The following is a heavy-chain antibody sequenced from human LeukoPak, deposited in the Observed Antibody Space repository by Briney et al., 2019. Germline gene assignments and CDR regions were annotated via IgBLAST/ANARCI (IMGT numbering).Heavy chain of an antibody. V-gene: IGHV4-59*08. CDR3: ASTDGYRRGGFDP. CDR1: GFTFSSYA. J-gene: IGHJ5*02. D-gene: IGHD6-25*01. CDR2: IYYSGST. Sequence: GSLRLSCAASGFTFSSYAMSWIRQPPGKGLEWIGYIYYSGSTNYNPSLKSRVTISVDTSKNQFSLKLSSVTAADTAVYYCASTDGYRRGGFDPWGQGTLVTVSS.